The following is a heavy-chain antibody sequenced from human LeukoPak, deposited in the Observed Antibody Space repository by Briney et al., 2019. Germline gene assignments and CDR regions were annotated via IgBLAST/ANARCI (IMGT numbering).Heavy chain of an antibody. V-gene: IGHV3-30*18. J-gene: IGHJ4*02. CDR3: AKRVEGFGGAYYYGSGSYFDY. D-gene: IGHD3-10*01. CDR1: GFTFSSYG. Sequence: GGSLRLSCAASGFTFSSYGMHWVRQAPGKGLEWVAVISYDGSNKYYADSVKGRFTISRDNSKNTLYLQMNSLRAEDTAVYYCAKRVEGFGGAYYYGSGSYFDYWGQGTLVTVSS. CDR2: ISYDGSNK.